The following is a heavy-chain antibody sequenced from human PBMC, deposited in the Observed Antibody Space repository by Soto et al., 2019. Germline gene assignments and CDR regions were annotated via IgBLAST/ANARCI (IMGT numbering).Heavy chain of an antibody. J-gene: IGHJ4*02. CDR3: ATGAVYSGSYYSPNVAGY. V-gene: IGHV1-24*01. CDR2: FDPEAGAT. D-gene: IGHD1-26*01. Sequence: EASVKVSCKVSGYTLTELSMHWVRQAPGKGLEWMGGFDPEAGATIDAQKFQGRVPMTEDTTTATAYMELSGLRSEDTAVYYCATGAVYSGSYYSPNVAGYWGQGTLVTVSS. CDR1: GYTLTELS.